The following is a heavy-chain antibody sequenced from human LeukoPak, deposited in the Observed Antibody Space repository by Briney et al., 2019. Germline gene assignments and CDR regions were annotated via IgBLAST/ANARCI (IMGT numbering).Heavy chain of an antibody. J-gene: IGHJ6*03. CDR3: ARAGAGGIELRYFDWLPRSNYYCYYMDV. CDR2: ISAYNGNT. D-gene: IGHD3-9*01. V-gene: IGHV1-18*01. CDR1: GYTFTSYG. Sequence: ASVKVSCKASGYTFTSYGISWVRQAPGQGLEWMGWISAYNGNTNYAQKLQGRVTMTTDTSTSTAYMELRSLRSDDTAVYYCARAGAGGIELRYFDWLPRSNYYCYYMDVWGKGTTVTVSS.